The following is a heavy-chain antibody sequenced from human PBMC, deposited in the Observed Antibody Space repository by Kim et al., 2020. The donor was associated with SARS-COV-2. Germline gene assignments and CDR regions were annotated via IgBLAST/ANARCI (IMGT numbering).Heavy chain of an antibody. CDR3: ARGPDMIVVVITDYCEFDY. Sequence: GGSLRLSCAASGFTFSSYSMNWVRQAPGKGQEWVSYISSSSSTIYYADSVKGRFTISRDNAKNSLYLQMNSLRDEDTAVYYCARGPDMIVVVITDYCEFDYWGQGTLVTVSS. CDR1: GFTFSSYS. V-gene: IGHV3-48*02. CDR2: ISSSSSTI. D-gene: IGHD3-22*01. J-gene: IGHJ4*02.